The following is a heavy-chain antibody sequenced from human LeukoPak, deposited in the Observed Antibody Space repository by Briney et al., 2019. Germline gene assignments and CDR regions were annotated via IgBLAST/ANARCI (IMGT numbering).Heavy chain of an antibody. V-gene: IGHV3-48*03. D-gene: IGHD3-10*01. CDR1: GFTLSSYE. Sequence: GGSLRLSCTASGFTLSSYEMNWVRQAPGKGLEWVSYVSSSGGGMLYADSVKGRFTISRDNAKNSLYLQMNSLRAEDTAVYYCARGERGLLWFGESTNSDYWGQGTLVTVSS. J-gene: IGHJ4*02. CDR2: VSSSGGGM. CDR3: ARGERGLLWFGESTNSDY.